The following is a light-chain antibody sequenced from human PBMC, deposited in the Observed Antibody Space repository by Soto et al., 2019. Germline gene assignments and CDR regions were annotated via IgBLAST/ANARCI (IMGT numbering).Light chain of an antibody. J-gene: IGKJ5*01. CDR1: QSVNSY. Sequence: EIVMTQPPATLSVSPGERASLSCRASQSVNSYLAWYQQKPCQAPRLLIYDASNRATGIPARFSGSGSGTDFTLTISSLEPEDFAVYYCQQRSNWPITFGQGTRLEIK. CDR3: QQRSNWPIT. V-gene: IGKV3-11*01. CDR2: DAS.